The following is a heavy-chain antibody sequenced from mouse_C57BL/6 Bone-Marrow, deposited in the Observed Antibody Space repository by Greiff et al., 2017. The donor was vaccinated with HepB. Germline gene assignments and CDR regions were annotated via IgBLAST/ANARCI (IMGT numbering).Heavy chain of an antibody. CDR2: IHPNSGST. CDR3: ASLGPAWFAY. J-gene: IGHJ3*01. V-gene: IGHV1-64*01. CDR1: GYTFTSYW. D-gene: IGHD4-1*01. Sequence: QVQLKQPGAELVKPGASVKLSCKASGYTFTSYWMHWVKQRPGQGLEWIGMIHPNSGSTNYNEKFKSKATLTVDKSSSTAYMQLSSLTSEDSAVYYCASLGPAWFAYWGQGTLVTVSA.